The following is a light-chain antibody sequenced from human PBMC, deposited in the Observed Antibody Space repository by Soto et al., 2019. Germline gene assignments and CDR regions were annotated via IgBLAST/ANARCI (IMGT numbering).Light chain of an antibody. Sequence: DIQMTQSPSTLSASVGDKVTITCRASQSISSWLAWYQQKPGKAPKLLIFDASSLESGVPPRFSGSGSGTEFTLTISSLQPDDFAIYYCQQYNSYSRTFGQGTKVEI. V-gene: IGKV1-5*01. CDR3: QQYNSYSRT. CDR2: DAS. J-gene: IGKJ1*01. CDR1: QSISSW.